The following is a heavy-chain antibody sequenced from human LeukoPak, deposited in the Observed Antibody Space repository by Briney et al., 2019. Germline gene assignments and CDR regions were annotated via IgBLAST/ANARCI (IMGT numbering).Heavy chain of an antibody. CDR1: GGSISSGGYS. J-gene: IGHJ4*02. CDR2: IYHSGST. CDR3: ARVAGPLDY. V-gene: IGHV4-30-2*01. Sequence: PSETLSLTCAVSGGSISSGGYSWSWIRQPPGTGLEWIGYIYHSGSTYYNPSLKGRVTISVDRSKNQFSLKLGSVTAADTAVYYCARVAGPLDYWGQGTLVTVSS.